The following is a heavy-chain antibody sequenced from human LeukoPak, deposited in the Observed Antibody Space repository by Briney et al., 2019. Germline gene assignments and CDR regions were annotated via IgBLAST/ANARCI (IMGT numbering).Heavy chain of an antibody. CDR2: IYYSGST. CDR1: GGSISSYH. V-gene: IGHV4-59*01. Sequence: PSETLSLTCTVSGGSISSYHWSWIRQPPGKGLEWIGYIYYSGSTNYNPSLKSRVTMSVDTSKNQFSLKLSSVTAADTAVYYCARVRRWLQLVFDYWGQGTLVTVSS. CDR3: ARVRRWLQLVFDY. D-gene: IGHD5-24*01. J-gene: IGHJ4*02.